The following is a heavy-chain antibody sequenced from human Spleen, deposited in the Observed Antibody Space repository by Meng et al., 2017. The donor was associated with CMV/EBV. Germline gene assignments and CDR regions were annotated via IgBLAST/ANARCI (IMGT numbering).Heavy chain of an antibody. CDR1: YTFTSYS. CDR2: INPSGGST. J-gene: IGHJ5*02. CDR3: ARGYIVVVPAAESWFDP. D-gene: IGHD2-2*01. Sequence: YTFTSYSMHWVRQAPGQGLEWMGIINPSGGSTSYAQKFQGRVTMTRDTSTSTVYMELSSLRSEDTAVYYCARGYIVVVPAAESWFDPWGQGTLVTISS. V-gene: IGHV1-46*01.